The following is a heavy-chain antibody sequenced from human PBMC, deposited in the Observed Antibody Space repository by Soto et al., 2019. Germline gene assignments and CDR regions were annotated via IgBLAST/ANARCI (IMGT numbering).Heavy chain of an antibody. CDR2: IYYSGNT. CDR3: AANPRY. Sequence: PSETLSLTCTVSGGSISSSSYYWGWIRQPPGKGLEWIGSIYYSGNTYYNPSLKSRVTISVDTAKNQFSLKLSSVTTADTAVYYCAANPRYWGQGTLVTVYS. CDR1: GGSISSSSYY. J-gene: IGHJ4*02. V-gene: IGHV4-39*07.